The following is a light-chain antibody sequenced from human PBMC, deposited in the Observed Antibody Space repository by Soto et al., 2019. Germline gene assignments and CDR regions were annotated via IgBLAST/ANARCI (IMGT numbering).Light chain of an antibody. CDR1: QSVSRD. J-gene: IGKJ4*01. CDR2: DAS. Sequence: EIVKTKCPATLSVSPGERDTLSCRASQSVSRDLAWYQQKPGQAPRLLIYDASTRATGIPVRFSGSGSGTEFTLTISSLQSEDFALYYCQQYNNWPPLTFGGGTKVEI. V-gene: IGKV3-15*01. CDR3: QQYNNWPPLT.